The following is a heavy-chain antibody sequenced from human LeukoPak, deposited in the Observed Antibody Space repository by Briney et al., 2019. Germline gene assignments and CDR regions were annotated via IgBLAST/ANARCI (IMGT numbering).Heavy chain of an antibody. CDR1: GGSISSYY. CDR3: ARTGGGHIVVVTAFRGNNFDY. V-gene: IGHV4-4*07. J-gene: IGHJ4*02. CDR2: IYTSGST. D-gene: IGHD2-21*02. Sequence: SETLSLTCTVSGGSISSYYWSWIRQPAGKGLEWIGRIYTSGSTNYNPSLKSRVTISVDTSKNQFSLKLSSVTAADTAVYYCARTGGGHIVVVTAFRGNNFDYWGQGTLVTVSS.